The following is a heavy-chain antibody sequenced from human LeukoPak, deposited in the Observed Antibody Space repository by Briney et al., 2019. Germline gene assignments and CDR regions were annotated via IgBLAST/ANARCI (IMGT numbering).Heavy chain of an antibody. D-gene: IGHD5-12*01. CDR2: ISSSSSYI. CDR1: GFTFSSYS. V-gene: IGHV3-21*01. J-gene: IGHJ4*02. Sequence: GGSLRLSCAASGFTFSSYSMNWVRQAPGKGLEWVSSISSSSSYIYYADSVKGRFTISRDNAKNSLYLQMNSLRAEDTAVYYCARLPTRYSGSDYSGEFDYWGQGTLVTVSS. CDR3: ARLPTRYSGSDYSGEFDY.